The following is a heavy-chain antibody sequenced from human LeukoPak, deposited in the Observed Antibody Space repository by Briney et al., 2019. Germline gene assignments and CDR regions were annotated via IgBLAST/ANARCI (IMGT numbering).Heavy chain of an antibody. CDR2: ISAYNGNT. Sequence: GASVKVSFKASGYTFTSYGISWVRQAPGQGLEWMGWISAYNGNTNYAQKLQGRVTMTTDTSTSTAYMELRSLRSDDTAVYYCARDQVTIFGVVIIGHDYWGQGTLVTVSS. CDR1: GYTFTSYG. CDR3: ARDQVTIFGVVIIGHDY. J-gene: IGHJ4*02. V-gene: IGHV1-18*01. D-gene: IGHD3-3*01.